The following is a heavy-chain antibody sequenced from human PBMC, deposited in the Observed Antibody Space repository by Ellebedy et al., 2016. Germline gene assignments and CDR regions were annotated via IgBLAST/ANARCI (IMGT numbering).Heavy chain of an antibody. CDR1: GFTLSNFF. V-gene: IGHV3-21*01. D-gene: IGHD3-16*01. CDR2: ISGAGTNT. Sequence: GESLKISXAASGFTLSNFFMTWVRQAPGKGLEWVSTISGAGTNTYFADSVKGRFTISRDNAKNSLYLQMNSLRAEDTALYYCVRGVGGTSLNWFDPWGQGTLVIVSS. CDR3: VRGVGGTSLNWFDP. J-gene: IGHJ5*02.